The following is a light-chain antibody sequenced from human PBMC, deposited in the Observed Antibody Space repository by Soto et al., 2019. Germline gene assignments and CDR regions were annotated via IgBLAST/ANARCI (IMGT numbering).Light chain of an antibody. CDR1: QTISSW. V-gene: IGKV1-39*01. CDR3: QQSSSTPPCT. J-gene: IGKJ3*01. CDR2: AAS. Sequence: DIQMTQSPSTLSGSVGERVTITCRASQTISSWLAWYQQKPGKAPKLLIYAASSLQSGVPSRFRADGSWTAFILTINSLQAEDFAHYYCQQSSSTPPCTFCRWTKVDIK.